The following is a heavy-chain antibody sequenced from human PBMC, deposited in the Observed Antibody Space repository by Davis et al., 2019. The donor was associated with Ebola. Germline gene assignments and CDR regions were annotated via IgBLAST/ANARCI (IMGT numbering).Heavy chain of an antibody. J-gene: IGHJ2*01. CDR2: ISSNGGST. CDR3: ASEGGDGYNSGYFDL. Sequence: GGSLRLSCAASGFTFSSYGMHWVRQAPGKGLEYVLAISSNGGSTYYADSVKGRFTISRDNSKNTLYLQMSSLRAEDTAVYYCASEGGDGYNSGYFDLWGRGTLVTVSS. V-gene: IGHV3-64D*08. CDR1: GFTFSSYG. D-gene: IGHD5-24*01.